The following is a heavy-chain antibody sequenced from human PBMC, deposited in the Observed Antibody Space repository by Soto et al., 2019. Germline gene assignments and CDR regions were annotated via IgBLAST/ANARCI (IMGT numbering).Heavy chain of an antibody. Sequence: PGGSLRLSCAASGFTFSSYAMSWVRQAPGKGLEWVSAISGSGGSTYYADSVKGRFTISRDNSKNTLYLQMNSLGAEDTAVYYCAKDRDTAMVEDNWFDPWGQGTLVTVSS. CDR2: ISGSGGST. V-gene: IGHV3-23*01. CDR3: AKDRDTAMVEDNWFDP. CDR1: GFTFSSYA. J-gene: IGHJ5*02. D-gene: IGHD5-18*01.